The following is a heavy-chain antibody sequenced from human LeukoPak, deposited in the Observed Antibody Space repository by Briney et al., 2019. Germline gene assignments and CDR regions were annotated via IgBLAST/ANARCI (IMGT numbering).Heavy chain of an antibody. Sequence: GGSLRLSCAASGFTFSSYSMNWVRQAPGKGLEWVSSISSSSSYIYYADSVKGRFTISRDNAKNSLYLQMNSLRAEDTAVYYCARQLYYGSGRGNFDYWGQGTLVTVSS. CDR1: GFTFSSYS. D-gene: IGHD3-10*01. J-gene: IGHJ4*02. CDR2: ISSSSSYI. V-gene: IGHV3-21*01. CDR3: ARQLYYGSGRGNFDY.